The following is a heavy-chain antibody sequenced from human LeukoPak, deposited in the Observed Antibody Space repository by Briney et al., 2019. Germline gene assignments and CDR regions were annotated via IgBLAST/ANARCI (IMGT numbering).Heavy chain of an antibody. V-gene: IGHV1-46*01. Sequence: GASVKVSCKASGYTFTNYYLHWVRQAPGQGLEWMGILNPGGGSRNYAQKFQGRVTMTRDTSTSTVYMELSSLRSEDTAVYYSAREIGPIQLHLWESAFDYWGQGTLVTVSS. J-gene: IGHJ4*02. D-gene: IGHD5-18*01. CDR1: GYTFTNYY. CDR3: AREIGPIQLHLWESAFDY. CDR2: LNPGGGSR.